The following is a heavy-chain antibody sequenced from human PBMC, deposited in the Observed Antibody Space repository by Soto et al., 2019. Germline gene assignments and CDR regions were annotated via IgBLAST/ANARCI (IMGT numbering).Heavy chain of an antibody. D-gene: IGHD2-2*01. Sequence: ASVKVSCKASGYTFTSYYMHWVRQAPGQGLEWMGIINPSGGSTSYAQKFQGRVTMTRDTSTSTVYMELSSLRSEDTALYYCARAFCGGTSCHGGNFDYWGQGTLVTVSS. CDR2: INPSGGST. V-gene: IGHV1-46*01. CDR1: GYTFTSYY. CDR3: ARAFCGGTSCHGGNFDY. J-gene: IGHJ4*02.